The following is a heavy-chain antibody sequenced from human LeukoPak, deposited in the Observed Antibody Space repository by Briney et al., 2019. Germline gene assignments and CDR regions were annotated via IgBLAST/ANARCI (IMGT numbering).Heavy chain of an antibody. Sequence: GGSLRLSCAASGFTFSSYDMHWVRQAPGKGLEWVAVLWYDGNNRYYADSVKGRFTISRDNSKNTLYLQMNSLRAEDTAVYYCARESAAGTCDYWGQGTLVTVSS. CDR1: GFTFSSYD. CDR3: ARESAAGTCDY. CDR2: LWYDGNNR. J-gene: IGHJ4*02. D-gene: IGHD6-13*01. V-gene: IGHV3-33*01.